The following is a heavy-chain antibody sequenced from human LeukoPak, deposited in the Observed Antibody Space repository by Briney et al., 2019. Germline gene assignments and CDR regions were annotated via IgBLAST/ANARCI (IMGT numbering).Heavy chain of an antibody. J-gene: IGHJ4*02. D-gene: IGHD3-10*01. V-gene: IGHV3-23*01. CDR2: ISGSGGST. Sequence: PGGSLRLSCAASGFTFSSYAMSWVRQAPGKGLEWVSAISGSGGSTYYADSVKGRFTISRDNSKSTLYLQMNSLRAEDTAVYYCAKDPAIVLLWFGESEDYWGQGTLVTVSS. CDR3: AKDPAIVLLWFGESEDY. CDR1: GFTFSSYA.